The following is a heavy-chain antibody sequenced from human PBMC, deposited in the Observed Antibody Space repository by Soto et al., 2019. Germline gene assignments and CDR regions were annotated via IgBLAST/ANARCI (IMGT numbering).Heavy chain of an antibody. Sequence: SETLSLTCSVYGWSFSAYYWSWIRQPPGKGLEWIGEINHSGGTSYNPSLKSRVTISVDTSKSQFSLKLTSVTAADTAVYYCASPRQGNYDFLSGYYALDYWGQGTLVT. V-gene: IGHV4-34*01. CDR1: GWSFSAYY. CDR2: INHSGGT. CDR3: ASPRQGNYDFLSGYYALDY. D-gene: IGHD3-3*01. J-gene: IGHJ4*02.